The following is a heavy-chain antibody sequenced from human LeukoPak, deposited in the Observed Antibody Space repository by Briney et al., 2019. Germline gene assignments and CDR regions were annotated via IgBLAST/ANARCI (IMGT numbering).Heavy chain of an antibody. J-gene: IGHJ4*02. Sequence: GGSLRLSCAASGFTFSTYAMSWVRQAPGKGLEWVSAISGSGGSTNYADSVKGRFTISRGNSKNTLYLRMNSLRVEDTAVYYCAKNTSGSYFDSWGQGTLVTVSS. D-gene: IGHD1-26*01. CDR3: AKNTSGSYFDS. CDR2: ISGSGGST. CDR1: GFTFSTYA. V-gene: IGHV3-23*01.